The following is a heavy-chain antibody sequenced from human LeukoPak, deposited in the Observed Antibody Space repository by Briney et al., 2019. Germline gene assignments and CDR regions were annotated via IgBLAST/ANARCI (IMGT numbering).Heavy chain of an antibody. V-gene: IGHV3-21*01. Sequence: GGSLRRYGAASGFTFSSYSRNWVRQAPGKGLEWVSSISSSSYIYYADSVKGRFTISRDNAKNSLYLQMNSLRAEDTAVYYCARDSHYYGSGGYGMDVWGQGTTVTVSS. CDR2: ISSSSYI. D-gene: IGHD3-10*01. J-gene: IGHJ6*02. CDR3: ARDSHYYGSGGYGMDV. CDR1: GFTFSSYS.